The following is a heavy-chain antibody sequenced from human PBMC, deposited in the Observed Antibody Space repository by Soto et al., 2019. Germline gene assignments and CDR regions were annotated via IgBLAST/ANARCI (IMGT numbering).Heavy chain of an antibody. J-gene: IGHJ6*02. CDR1: GFTFTSSA. CDR3: AASDSSGYYPTYYYYYGMDV. Sequence: SLKVSCKASGFTFTSSAVRWVRQARGQRLEWIGWIVVGSGNTNYAQKFQERVTITRDMSTSTAYMELSSLRSEDTAVYYCAASDSSGYYPTYYYYYGMDVWGQGTTVTVSS. V-gene: IGHV1-58*01. CDR2: IVVGSGNT. D-gene: IGHD3-22*01.